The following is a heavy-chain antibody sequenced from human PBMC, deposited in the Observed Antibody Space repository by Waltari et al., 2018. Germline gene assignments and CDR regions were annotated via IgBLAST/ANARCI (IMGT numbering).Heavy chain of an antibody. V-gene: IGHV3-64D*06. J-gene: IGHJ4*02. D-gene: IGHD3-10*01. Sequence: EVQLVESGGGLVQPGGSLRLSCSASGFTFSSYAMHWVRPAPGTGLEYVSAISSNGGSTYYTDSVKGRFTISRDNSKNTLYLQMSSLRAEDTAVYYCVGRISSYYGSGSYSYWGQGTLVTVSS. CDR1: GFTFSSYA. CDR3: VGRISSYYGSGSYSY. CDR2: ISSNGGST.